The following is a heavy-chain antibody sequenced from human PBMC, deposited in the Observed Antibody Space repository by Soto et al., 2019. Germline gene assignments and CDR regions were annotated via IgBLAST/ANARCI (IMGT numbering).Heavy chain of an antibody. Sequence: QVQLVQSGAEVKKPGASVKVSCKVSGYTLTELSMHWVRQAPGKGLEWMGGFDPEDGETIYAQKFQGRVTMTEDTSTDTAYMELSSLRSEDTAVYYCATPWRLGYCSSTSCKGAFDIWGQGTMVTVSS. D-gene: IGHD2-2*01. CDR1: GYTLTELS. J-gene: IGHJ3*02. CDR2: FDPEDGET. V-gene: IGHV1-24*01. CDR3: ATPWRLGYCSSTSCKGAFDI.